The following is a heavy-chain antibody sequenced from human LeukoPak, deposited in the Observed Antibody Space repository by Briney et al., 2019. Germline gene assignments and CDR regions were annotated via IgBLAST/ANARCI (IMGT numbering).Heavy chain of an antibody. Sequence: SETLSLTRTVSGGSISSSSYYWGWIRQPPGKGLEWIGSIYYSGSTYYNPSLKSRVTISVDTSKNQFSLKLSSVTAADTAVYYCARHESITMVRGAHIDYWGQGTLVTVSS. CDR3: ARHESITMVRGAHIDY. D-gene: IGHD3-10*01. CDR2: IYYSGST. J-gene: IGHJ4*02. V-gene: IGHV4-39*01. CDR1: GGSISSSSYY.